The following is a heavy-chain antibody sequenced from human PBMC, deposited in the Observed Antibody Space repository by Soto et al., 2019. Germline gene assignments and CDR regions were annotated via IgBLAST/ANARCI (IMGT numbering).Heavy chain of an antibody. CDR2: IRGFSPYT. V-gene: IGHV3-21*01. Sequence: EVQLVESGGGLVKPGVSLRLSCISSGFTFRTYTMNWVRQAPGKGLEWVSGIRGFSPYTFYAESVRGRFTISRENAKHSLFLQMDSRRAEDTAVYYCARDRGYDAHDYYYNAMDVWGQGTTVTVSS. CDR3: ARDRGYDAHDYYYNAMDV. CDR1: GFTFRTYT. J-gene: IGHJ6*02. D-gene: IGHD3-10*01.